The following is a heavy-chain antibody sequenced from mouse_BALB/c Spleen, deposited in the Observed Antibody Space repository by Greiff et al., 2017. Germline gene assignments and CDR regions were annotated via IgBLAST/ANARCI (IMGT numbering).Heavy chain of an antibody. CDR2: ISSGGSYT. CDR1: GFTFSSYT. CDR3: TRDEDDIDY. V-gene: IGHV5-6-4*01. D-gene: IGHD2-3*01. J-gene: IGHJ2*01. Sequence: DVMLVESGGGLVKPGGSLKLSCAASGFTFSSYTMSWVRQTPEKRLEWVATISSGGSYTYYPDSVKGRFTISRDNSKNTLYLQMRSLKSEDTAMYYCTRDEDDIDYWGQGTTRTVAS.